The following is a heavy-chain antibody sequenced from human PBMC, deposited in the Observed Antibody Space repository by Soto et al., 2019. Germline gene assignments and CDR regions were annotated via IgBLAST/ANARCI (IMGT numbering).Heavy chain of an antibody. CDR1: GGSISSTSYY. V-gene: IGHV4-39*01. J-gene: IGHJ4*02. CDR3: AIQPRYYYGSGVYLSYYFDC. Sequence: PSETLSLTCTVSGGSISSTSYYWGWIRKPPGKGLEWIGSIYYSGTTYYNPSLKSRVTISVDTSKNQFSLKLTSVTAADTTVYYCAIQPRYYYGSGVYLSYYFDCWGQGTLVTVS. CDR2: IYYSGTT. D-gene: IGHD3-22*01.